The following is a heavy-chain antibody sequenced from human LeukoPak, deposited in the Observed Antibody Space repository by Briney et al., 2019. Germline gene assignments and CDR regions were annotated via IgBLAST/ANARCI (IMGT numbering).Heavy chain of an antibody. CDR2: INQGGSES. CDR1: GFTFSTYW. CDR3: ERGDYYDSSPNWFDP. Sequence: PGGTLRLSCAASGFTFSTYWMTWVRQAPGKGLEWVANINQGGSESYYVDSVKGRFTISRDNAKNSLYLQMNSLRAEDTAVYYCERGDYYDSSPNWFDPRGQGTLVTVSS. V-gene: IGHV3-7*01. J-gene: IGHJ5*02. D-gene: IGHD3-22*01.